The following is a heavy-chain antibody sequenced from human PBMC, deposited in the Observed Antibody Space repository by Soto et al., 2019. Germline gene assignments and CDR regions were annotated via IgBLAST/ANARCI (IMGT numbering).Heavy chain of an antibody. J-gene: IGHJ4*02. V-gene: IGHV4-59*02. CDR3: ARVRHGWTFFDY. Sequence: QVQLQESGPGLVRPSETLSLTCTVSGGSVSSFFWSWIRQPPGRGLEWIDYLYYGGSTHYSPPLKSRVTISVDTSQNQFSLNLMSVTAADTAIYYCARVRHGWTFFDYWSQGTLVTVSS. CDR2: LYYGGST. D-gene: IGHD6-19*01. CDR1: GGSVSSFF.